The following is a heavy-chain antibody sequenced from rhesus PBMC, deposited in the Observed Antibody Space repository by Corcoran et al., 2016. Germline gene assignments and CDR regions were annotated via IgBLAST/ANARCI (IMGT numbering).Heavy chain of an antibody. CDR2: IIPLVGRT. Sequence: QVQLVQSGAEVKKPGASVKVSCKASGFTFGSYAISWVRQAPGQGLEWMGVIIPLVGRTNYAEKFQGRVTITADTSTSTAYMELSSLRSEDTAVYYCARGGIAVAGSLFDYWGQGVLVTVSS. J-gene: IGHJ4*01. D-gene: IGHD6-37*01. V-gene: IGHV1-198*02. CDR1: GFTFGSYA. CDR3: ARGGIAVAGSLFDY.